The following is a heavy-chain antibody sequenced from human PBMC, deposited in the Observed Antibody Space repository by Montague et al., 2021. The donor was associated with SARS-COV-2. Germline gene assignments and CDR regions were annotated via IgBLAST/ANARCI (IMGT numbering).Heavy chain of an antibody. CDR2: INHNGDT. J-gene: IGHJ4*02. CDR1: GGSISSYS. CDR3: ARGSENCNSYFDI. D-gene: IGHD1/OR15-1a*01. Sequence: SETLSLTCTVSGGSISSYSWSWIRQPPGKGLEWIGQINHNGDTTXNSSLKSRVTMSVDTSKNQFSLKLTSVTAADTAVYYCARGSENCNSYFDIWGQGTLVTVSS. V-gene: IGHV4-4*07.